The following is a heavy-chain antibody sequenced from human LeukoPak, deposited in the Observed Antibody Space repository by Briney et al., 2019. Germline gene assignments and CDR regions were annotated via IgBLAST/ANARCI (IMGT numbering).Heavy chain of an antibody. CDR2: ISYDGSNK. Sequence: GRSLRLSCAASGFTFSSYAMHWVRQAPGKGLEWVAVISYDGSNKYYADSVKGRFTISRDNSKNTLYLQMNSLRAEDTAVYYCARANGGTFDYWGQGTLVTVSP. CDR1: GFTFSSYA. V-gene: IGHV3-30*17. J-gene: IGHJ4*02. CDR3: ARANGGTFDY. D-gene: IGHD4-23*01.